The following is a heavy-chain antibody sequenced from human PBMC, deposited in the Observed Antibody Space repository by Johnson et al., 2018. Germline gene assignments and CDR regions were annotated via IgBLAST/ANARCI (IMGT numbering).Heavy chain of an antibody. Sequence: EVQLVESGGGLVQPGGSLRLSCAASGFTFGDYWMSWVRQAPGKGLEWVANIKQDGSQKFYVDSVKGRFTVSRDNVQNSLSLQMNSMRADDTAVYYCARRIEGSATGGNFDHWGQGALVTVSS. CDR3: ARRIEGSATGGNFDH. CDR1: GFTFGDYW. CDR2: IKQDGSQK. D-gene: IGHD2-15*01. J-gene: IGHJ4*02. V-gene: IGHV3-7*01.